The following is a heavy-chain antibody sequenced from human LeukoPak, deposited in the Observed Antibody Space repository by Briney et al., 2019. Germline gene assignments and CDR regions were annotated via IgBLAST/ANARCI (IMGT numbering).Heavy chain of an antibody. Sequence: PGGSLRLSCAASGFTFSSYSMNWVRQAPGKGLEWVSYISSSSSTIYYADSVKGRFTISRDNAKNSLYLQMNSLRAEDTAVYYCARDLVWYSSSPDYWGQGTLVTVSS. CDR1: GFTFSSYS. CDR2: ISSSSSTI. V-gene: IGHV3-48*04. CDR3: ARDLVWYSSSPDY. D-gene: IGHD6-6*01. J-gene: IGHJ4*02.